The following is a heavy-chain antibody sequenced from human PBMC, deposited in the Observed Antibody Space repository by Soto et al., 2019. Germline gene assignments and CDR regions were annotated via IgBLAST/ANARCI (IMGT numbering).Heavy chain of an antibody. CDR3: ARGTMATIHYYYGMDV. CDR1: WFTVSSNY. Sequence: GGSLRLSCAASWFTVSSNYMSWVRQAPGKGLEWVSVIYSGGSTYYADSVKGRFTISRDNSKNTLYLQMNSLGAEDTAVYYCARGTMATIHYYYGMDVWGQGTTVTVSS. J-gene: IGHJ6*02. D-gene: IGHD5-12*01. CDR2: IYSGGST. V-gene: IGHV3-53*01.